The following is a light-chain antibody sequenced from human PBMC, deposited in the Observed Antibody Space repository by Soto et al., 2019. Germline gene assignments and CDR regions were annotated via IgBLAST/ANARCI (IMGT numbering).Light chain of an antibody. Sequence: DIQMTQSPSTLSASVGDRVTITCRASQSINIWLAWYQQKAGKAPKLLIYDASTLESGVPSRFSGSGSGTDFTLTISCLQSEDFATYYCQQYYSYSPTFGQGTKVDIK. CDR3: QQYYSYSPT. CDR1: QSINIW. V-gene: IGKV1-5*01. CDR2: DAS. J-gene: IGKJ1*01.